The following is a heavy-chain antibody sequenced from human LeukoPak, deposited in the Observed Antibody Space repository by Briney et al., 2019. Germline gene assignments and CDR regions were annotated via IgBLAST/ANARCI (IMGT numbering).Heavy chain of an antibody. Sequence: SETLSLTCTVSGGSISSYYWSWIRQPAGKGLEWIGRIYTSGSTNYNPSLKSRVTMSVGTSKNQFSLRLSSVTAADTAVYYCARVTGYMIEDYFDYWGQGTLVTVSS. CDR1: GGSISSYY. D-gene: IGHD3-22*01. V-gene: IGHV4-4*07. CDR2: IYTSGST. J-gene: IGHJ4*02. CDR3: ARVTGYMIEDYFDY.